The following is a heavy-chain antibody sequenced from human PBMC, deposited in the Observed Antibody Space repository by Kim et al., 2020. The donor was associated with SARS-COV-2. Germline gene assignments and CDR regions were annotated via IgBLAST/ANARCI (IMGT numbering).Heavy chain of an antibody. J-gene: IGHJ4*02. CDR3: ARRIGYCSSTSCYARFDY. CDR1: GGSFSGYY. D-gene: IGHD2-2*01. Sequence: SETLSLTCAVYGGSFSGYYWSWIRQPPGKGLEWIGEINHSGSTNYNPSLKSRVTISVDTSKNQFSLKLSSVTAADTAVYYCARRIGYCSSTSCYARFDYWGQGTLVTVSS. CDR2: INHSGST. V-gene: IGHV4-34*01.